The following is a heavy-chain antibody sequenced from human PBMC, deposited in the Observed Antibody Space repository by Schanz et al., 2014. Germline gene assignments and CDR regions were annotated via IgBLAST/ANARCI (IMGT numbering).Heavy chain of an antibody. CDR1: GYSFTPFP. Sequence: QVQLVQSWAEVKGPGASVKVSCKASGYSFTPFPIHWVRQAPGQRLEWMGWINAGTGNTEYSQKFQGRVTITRDTLASTAYMEVSSLRSEDTAVYYCARLGTGMAVAGSVIDSYYYYMDVWVEGTTVTVSS. D-gene: IGHD6-19*01. CDR2: INAGTGNT. CDR3: ARLGTGMAVAGSVIDSYYYYMDV. V-gene: IGHV1-3*01. J-gene: IGHJ6*03.